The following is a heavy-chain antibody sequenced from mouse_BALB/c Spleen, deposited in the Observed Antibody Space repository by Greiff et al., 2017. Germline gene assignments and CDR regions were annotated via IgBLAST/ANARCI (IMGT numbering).Heavy chain of an antibody. D-gene: IGHD2-14*01. V-gene: IGHV1S22*01. CDR1: GYTFTSYW. CDR3: ARRRDDGFPMDY. J-gene: IGHJ4*01. CDR2: IYPGSGST. Sequence: LQQPGSELVRPGASVKLSCKASGYTFTSYWMHWVKQRHGQGLEWIGNIYPGSGSTNYDEKFKSKGTLTVDTSSSTAYMHLSSLTSEDSAVYYCARRRDDGFPMDYWGQGTSVTVSS.